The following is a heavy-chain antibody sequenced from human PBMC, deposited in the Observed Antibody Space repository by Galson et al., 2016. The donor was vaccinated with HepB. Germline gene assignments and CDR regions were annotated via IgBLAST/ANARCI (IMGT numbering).Heavy chain of an antibody. V-gene: IGHV3-53*01. J-gene: IGHJ6*02. CDR1: GFNVSSHY. D-gene: IGHD2/OR15-2a*01. CDR3: ARDNNYYYGMDV. Sequence: SLRLSCAASGFNVSSHYMTCVRKAPGKGPEWVSVIYRGGSTYYAEPVKGRFIISRDNSNNTLSLQMNSLRAEDTAVYYCARDNNYYYGMDVWGQATTVTVSS. CDR2: IYRGGST.